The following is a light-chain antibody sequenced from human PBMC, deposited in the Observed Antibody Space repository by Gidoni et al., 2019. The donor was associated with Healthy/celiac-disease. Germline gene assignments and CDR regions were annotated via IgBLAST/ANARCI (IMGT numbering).Light chain of an antibody. CDR3: CSYAGSSTVV. CDR1: SSDVGSYNL. V-gene: IGLV2-23*01. Sequence: QSALTQHASVSGSPGQSITISCTGTSSDVGSYNLVSWYQPHPGKAPKLMIYEGSKRPSGVSNRFSGSKSGNTASLTISGLQAEDEADYYCCSYAGSSTVVFGGGTKLTVL. CDR2: EGS. J-gene: IGLJ2*01.